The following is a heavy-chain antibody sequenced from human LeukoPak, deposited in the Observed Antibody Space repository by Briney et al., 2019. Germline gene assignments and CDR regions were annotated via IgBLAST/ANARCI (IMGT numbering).Heavy chain of an antibody. CDR1: GASITTTLYY. D-gene: IGHD5-24*01. Sequence: PSETLSLTCTVSGASITTTLYYWVWARQSPGKGLEWIGSFYYGGITYNHPSLKSRVTVSVDTSRSQFSLKLISVTAADTAVYYCARAGRDGYSPASDSFDIWGQGKTVTVSS. J-gene: IGHJ3*02. V-gene: IGHV4-39*07. CDR2: FYYGGIT. CDR3: ARAGRDGYSPASDSFDI.